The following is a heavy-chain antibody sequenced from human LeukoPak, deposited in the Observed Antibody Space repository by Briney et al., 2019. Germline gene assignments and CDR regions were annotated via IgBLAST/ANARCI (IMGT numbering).Heavy chain of an antibody. D-gene: IGHD6-6*01. CDR1: GFTFSNYA. CDR2: ISGSGGST. J-gene: IGHJ4*02. Sequence: GGSLRLSCAAAGFTFSNYAMNWVRQAPGEGLEWVSAISGSGGSTYYADSVKGRFTISRDNSKNTLYLQVNSLRAEDTAVYYCARGLYSSSPWGQGILVTVSS. CDR3: ARGLYSSSP. V-gene: IGHV3-23*01.